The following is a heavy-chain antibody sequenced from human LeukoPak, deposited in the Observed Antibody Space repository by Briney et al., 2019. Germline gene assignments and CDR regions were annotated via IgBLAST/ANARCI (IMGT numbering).Heavy chain of an antibody. CDR2: ISSSGRII. J-gene: IGHJ6*02. Sequence: GGSLRLSCAASGFTFSDYYMSWIRQAPGKGLEWVLYISSSGRIIYYADSVKGRFTISRDNAKNSLFLQMNSLRAEDTAVYYCASVHYYGMEVWGQGTTVTVSS. CDR3: ASVHYYGMEV. CDR1: GFTFSDYY. D-gene: IGHD2-8*01. V-gene: IGHV3-11*01.